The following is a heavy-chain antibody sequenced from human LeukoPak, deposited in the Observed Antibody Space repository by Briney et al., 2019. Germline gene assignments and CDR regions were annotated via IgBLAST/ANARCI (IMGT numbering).Heavy chain of an antibody. CDR2: INHSGST. J-gene: IGHJ4*02. V-gene: IGHV4-34*01. D-gene: IGHD6-19*01. Sequence: SETLSLTCAVYGGSFSGYYWSWIRQPPGKGLEWIGEINHSGSTNYNPSLKSRVTISVDTSKNQFSLKLSSVTAADTAVYYCARGPGGSSGWYIRYYSDYWGQGTLVTVSS. CDR1: GGSFSGYY. CDR3: ARGPGGSSGWYIRYYSDY.